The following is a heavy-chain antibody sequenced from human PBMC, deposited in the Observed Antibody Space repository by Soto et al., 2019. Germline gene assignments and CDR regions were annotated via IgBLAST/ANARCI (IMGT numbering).Heavy chain of an antibody. CDR3: VRDPSRGNEWARYVNL. CDR2: ISLSSANI. J-gene: IGHJ2*01. CDR1: GFSLYNYA. V-gene: IGHV3-48*01. Sequence: EVQLVESGGGLVQPGGSLRLSCAASGFSLYNYAMDWVRQAPGQGLEWVSYISLSSANIHYADSVRGRFTVSRDNAKNSLYLQMNSLRAEDTAVYYWVRDPSRGNEWARYVNLWVRGTLVTGSS. D-gene: IGHD1-1*01.